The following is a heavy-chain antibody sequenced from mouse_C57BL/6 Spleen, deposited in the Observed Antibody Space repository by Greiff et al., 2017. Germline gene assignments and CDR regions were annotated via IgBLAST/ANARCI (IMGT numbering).Heavy chain of an antibody. CDR1: GFTFSDYG. J-gene: IGHJ2*01. D-gene: IGHD1-1*01. CDR2: ISSGSSSI. Sequence: EVQGVESGGGLVKPGGSLKLSCAASGFTFSDYGMHWVRQAPEKGLEWVAYISSGSSSIYYVDTVKGRFTISRDNAKNTLFLQMTSLRSEDTAMYYCSRRCLTTVYYFDDWGQGTTLTVSS. V-gene: IGHV5-17*01. CDR3: SRRCLTTVYYFDD.